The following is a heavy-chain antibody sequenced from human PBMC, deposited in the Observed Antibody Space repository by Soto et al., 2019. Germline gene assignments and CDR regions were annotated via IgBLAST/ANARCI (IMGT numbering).Heavy chain of an antibody. J-gene: IGHJ6*02. CDR2: IYYSGST. V-gene: IGHV4-31*03. D-gene: IGHD3-10*01. Sequence: SETLSLTCTVSGGSISSGGYYWSWIRQHPGKGLEWIGYIYYSGSTYYNPSLKSRVTISVDTSKNQFSLKLSSVTPADTAVYYCARDERDGSGSPTDTYYYGMDVWGQGTTVTVSS. CDR3: ARDERDGSGSPTDTYYYGMDV. CDR1: GGSISSGGYY.